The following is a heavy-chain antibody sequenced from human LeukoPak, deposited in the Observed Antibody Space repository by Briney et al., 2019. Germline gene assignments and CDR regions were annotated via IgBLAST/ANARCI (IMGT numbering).Heavy chain of an antibody. D-gene: IGHD6-19*01. CDR3: ARLTTAAVAGKKITDY. CDR2: INPNSGGT. CDR1: RYTFTGYY. Sequence: ASVKVSCKASRYTFTGYYMHWVRQAPGQGLEWMGQINPNSGGTNYAQKFQGRVTMTRDTSISTAYMELSRLRSDDTAVYYCARLTTAAVAGKKITDYWGQGTLVTVSS. J-gene: IGHJ4*02. V-gene: IGHV1-2*06.